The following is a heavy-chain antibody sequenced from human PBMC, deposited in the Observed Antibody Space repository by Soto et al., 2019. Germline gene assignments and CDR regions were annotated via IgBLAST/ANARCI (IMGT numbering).Heavy chain of an antibody. Sequence: ASLKVSCKSSGGTFSSYAIIWVRQAPGQGLEWMGGIIPIFGTANHAQKFQARVTMTGDEAAGTAYMELSGLRTGDTAVYYCARVGYCNTTNCLFYWYHYGMDVWGQGTTVNVSS. CDR1: GGTFSSYA. V-gene: IGHV1-69*13. CDR3: ARVGYCNTTNCLFYWYHYGMDV. CDR2: IIPIFGTA. J-gene: IGHJ6*02. D-gene: IGHD2-2*01.